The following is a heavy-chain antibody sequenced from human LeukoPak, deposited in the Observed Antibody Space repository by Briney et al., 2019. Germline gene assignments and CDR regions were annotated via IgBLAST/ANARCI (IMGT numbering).Heavy chain of an antibody. J-gene: IGHJ5*02. Sequence: RTGGSLRLSCAASGFTFSSYSMNWVRQAPGKGLEWVSSISSSSSYIYYADSVKGRFTISRDNAKNSLYLQMNSLRAEDTAVYYCARDEGINWFDPWGQGTLVTVSS. V-gene: IGHV3-21*01. CDR1: GFTFSSYS. CDR2: ISSSSSYI. CDR3: ARDEGINWFDP.